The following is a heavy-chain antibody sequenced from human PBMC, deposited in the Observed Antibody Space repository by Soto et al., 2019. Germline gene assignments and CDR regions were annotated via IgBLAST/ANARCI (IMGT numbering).Heavy chain of an antibody. CDR1: GFTFSSCA. Sequence: EVQVLESGGGLVQPGGSLRLSCVASGFTFSSCAMSWVRQTPGKGLEWVSFVSGSGGSTDYADSVKGRFTISRDNSKSTLYLQLNSLRAEDTAMYYCAKRSFQLGLPFDYWGQGTLVTVSS. CDR3: AKRSFQLGLPFDY. CDR2: VSGSGGST. V-gene: IGHV3-23*01. J-gene: IGHJ4*02. D-gene: IGHD6-13*01.